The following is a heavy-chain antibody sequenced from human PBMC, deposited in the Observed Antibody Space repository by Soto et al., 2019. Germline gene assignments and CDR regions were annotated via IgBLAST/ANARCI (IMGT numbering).Heavy chain of an antibody. D-gene: IGHD3-22*01. CDR3: VKHTGWANYYDSSGTGQFDY. V-gene: IGHV3-64D*06. Sequence: PGGSLRLSCAASAFTFSSYAMHWVRQATGKGLEYVSAISSNGGSTYYADSVKGRFTISRDNSKNTLYLQMSSLRAEDTAVYYCVKHTGWANYYDSSGTGQFDYWGQGTLVTVSS. J-gene: IGHJ4*02. CDR2: ISSNGGST. CDR1: AFTFSSYA.